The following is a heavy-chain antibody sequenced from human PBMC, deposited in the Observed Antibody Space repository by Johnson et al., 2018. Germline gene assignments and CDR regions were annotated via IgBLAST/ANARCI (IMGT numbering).Heavy chain of an antibody. CDR2: INSDGSST. CDR3: ARALYYYDSSGYKD. D-gene: IGHD3-22*01. V-gene: IGHV3-74*01. CDR1: GFTFSSYW. J-gene: IGHJ1*01. Sequence: EVQLVESGGGLVQPGGSLRLSCAASGFTFSSYWMHWVRQAPGKGLVWVSRINSDGSSTSYAESVKGRTTISRKNAKNTRYLQMNSVRAEVTAVYYCARALYYYDSSGYKDWGQGTLVTVSS.